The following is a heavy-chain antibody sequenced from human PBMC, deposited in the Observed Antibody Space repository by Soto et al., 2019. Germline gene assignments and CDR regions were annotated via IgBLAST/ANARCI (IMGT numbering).Heavy chain of an antibody. CDR3: ARFDSSGYPTDY. J-gene: IGHJ4*02. Sequence: ASVKVSCKASGYTFTSYGISWVRQAPGQGLEWMGWISAYNGNTNYAQKLQGRVTMTTDTSTSTAYVELRSLRSDDTAVYYCARFDSSGYPTDYWGQGTLVTVSS. D-gene: IGHD3-22*01. V-gene: IGHV1-18*04. CDR2: ISAYNGNT. CDR1: GYTFTSYG.